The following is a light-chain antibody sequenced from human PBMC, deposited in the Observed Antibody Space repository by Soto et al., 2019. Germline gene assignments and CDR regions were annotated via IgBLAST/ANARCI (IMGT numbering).Light chain of an antibody. Sequence: EIVLTQSPATLSLSPGDRATLSCRASQSVSTYLAWYQQKPGQAPRLLIHDASKRATGIPARFSGSGSGTDFTLTISSLEPEDFPVYYCQQRTNWLWTFGQGTKVEIK. J-gene: IGKJ1*01. CDR3: QQRTNWLWT. V-gene: IGKV3-11*01. CDR1: QSVSTY. CDR2: DAS.